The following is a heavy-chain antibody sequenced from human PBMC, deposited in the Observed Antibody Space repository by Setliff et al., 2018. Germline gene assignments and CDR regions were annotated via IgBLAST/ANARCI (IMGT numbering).Heavy chain of an antibody. Sequence: ASVKVSCKASGYTFTDYYMPWVQQAPGKGLEWMGRVDPEDGETIYPEKFQGRVTITADTSTDTAYMELGSLRSEDTAVYYCAIDYGPTGTPYHWGQGTPVTVSS. CDR2: VDPEDGET. CDR1: GYTFTDYY. J-gene: IGHJ4*02. D-gene: IGHD1-1*01. CDR3: AIDYGPTGTPYH. V-gene: IGHV1-69-2*01.